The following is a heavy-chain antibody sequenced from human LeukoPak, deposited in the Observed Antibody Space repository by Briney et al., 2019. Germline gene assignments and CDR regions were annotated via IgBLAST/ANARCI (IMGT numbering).Heavy chain of an antibody. CDR1: VYTFTIYG. J-gene: IGHJ4*02. V-gene: IGHV1-18*01. CDR2: ISADNGNT. CDR3: ARGVGTIFGVVTFDY. D-gene: IGHD3-3*01. Sequence: ASVTVSFKSSVYTFTIYGISWVRQAPGQGLEWMGWISADNGNTNYAQKLQGRVTMTTDTSTSTAYMELRSLRSDDTAVYYCARGVGTIFGVVTFDYWGQGTLVTVSS.